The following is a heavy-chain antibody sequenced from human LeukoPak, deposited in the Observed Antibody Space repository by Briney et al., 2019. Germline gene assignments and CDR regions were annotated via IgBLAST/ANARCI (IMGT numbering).Heavy chain of an antibody. CDR3: VRDKTYFDY. Sequence: GGSLRLSCAASGVTVSSNYMSWVRQAPGKGLEWVSLLYSSGTTHYAGSVKGRFTISRDNSKNTLYLQMNSLRAEDTAVYYCVRDKTYFDYWGRGTLVTVSS. V-gene: IGHV3-53*01. J-gene: IGHJ4*02. CDR1: GVTVSSNY. CDR2: LYSSGTT.